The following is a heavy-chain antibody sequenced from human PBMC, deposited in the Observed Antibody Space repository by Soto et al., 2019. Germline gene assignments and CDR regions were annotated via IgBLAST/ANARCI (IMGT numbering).Heavy chain of an antibody. V-gene: IGHV3-74*01. CDR2: INSDGSST. CDR3: ARVAPSSSWYEY. J-gene: IGHJ4*02. D-gene: IGHD6-13*01. Sequence: EVQLVESGGGLVQPGGSLRLSCEASGFTFSSYWMHWVRQAPGQGLVWVARINSDGSSTSYAHYVKGRFTISRDNARNTLYLQMNSLRAEDTAVYYCARVAPSSSWYEYWGRGSRVTVSS. CDR1: GFTFSSYW.